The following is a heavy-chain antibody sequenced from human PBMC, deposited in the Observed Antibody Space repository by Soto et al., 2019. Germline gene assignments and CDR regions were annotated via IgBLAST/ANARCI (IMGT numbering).Heavy chain of an antibody. V-gene: IGHV5-51*01. CDR1: GYSFTNYW. D-gene: IGHD2-21*02. Sequence: GESLRISCKGSGYSFTNYWIGWVRQMPGKGLEWMGVIYPGDSDTRYNPSFEGQAIISSDKSISTVYLQWSSLKASDTAMYYCAIGGDWYFFDIWAQGTMVTVSS. CDR2: IYPGDSDT. CDR3: AIGGDWYFFDI. J-gene: IGHJ3*02.